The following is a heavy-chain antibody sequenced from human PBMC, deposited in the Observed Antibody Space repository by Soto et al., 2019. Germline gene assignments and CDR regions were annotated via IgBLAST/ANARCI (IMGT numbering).Heavy chain of an antibody. CDR3: ARVVPGAEAWFGP. J-gene: IGHJ5*02. V-gene: IGHV1-18*01. Sequence: GASVKVSCKTSGYTFSNYGITWVRQAPGQPLEWLGWISLYSDGTDYAQKFQGRVSMTTDTSTTTAYMELRSLRSDDTAVYYCARVVPGAEAWFGPWGQGTLVTVSS. CDR1: GYTFSNYG. D-gene: IGHD2-2*01. CDR2: ISLYSDGT.